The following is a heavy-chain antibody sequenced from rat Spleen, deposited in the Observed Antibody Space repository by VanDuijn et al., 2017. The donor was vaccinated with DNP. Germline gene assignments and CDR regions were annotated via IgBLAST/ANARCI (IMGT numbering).Heavy chain of an antibody. D-gene: IGHD1-11*01. J-gene: IGHJ2*01. CDR1: GFTFSDYN. V-gene: IGHV5S10*01. CDR3: ARGYSPDY. CDR2: IIYNGCRT. Sequence: EVQLVESGGGLVQPGRSLKLSCAASGFTFSDYNMAWVRQVPRKGLEWVASIIYNGCRTHYRDSVKGRLTISRDNAKSTLYLQMNSLRSEDTATYYCARGYSPDYWGQGVMVTVSS.